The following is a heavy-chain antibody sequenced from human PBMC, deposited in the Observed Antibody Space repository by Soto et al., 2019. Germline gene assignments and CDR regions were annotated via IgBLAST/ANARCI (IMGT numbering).Heavy chain of an antibody. CDR3: ARRGYYYGSGSHNGYYYMDV. CDR2: IWYDGSNK. D-gene: IGHD3-10*01. V-gene: IGHV3-33*01. CDR1: GFTFSSYG. J-gene: IGHJ6*03. Sequence: QVQLVESGGGVVQPGRSLRLSCAASGFTFSSYGMHWVRQAPGKGLEWVAVIWYDGSNKYYADSVKGRFTISRDNSKNTLYLQMNSLRAGDTAVYYCARRGYYYGSGSHNGYYYMDVWGKGTTVTVSS.